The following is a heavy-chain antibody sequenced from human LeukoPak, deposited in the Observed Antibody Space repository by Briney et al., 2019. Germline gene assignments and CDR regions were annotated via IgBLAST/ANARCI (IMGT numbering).Heavy chain of an antibody. CDR1: EFIFSSYV. CDR2: ISGSGDIT. Sequence: GGSLRLSCAASEFIFSSYVMSWVRQAPGKGLEGVSSISGSGDITYYADSVKGRFTISRDNSKNTLYLQMNSLRAEDTAVYYCARANSGWYDNYFDYWGQGTLVTVSS. V-gene: IGHV3-23*01. J-gene: IGHJ4*02. D-gene: IGHD6-19*01. CDR3: ARANSGWYDNYFDY.